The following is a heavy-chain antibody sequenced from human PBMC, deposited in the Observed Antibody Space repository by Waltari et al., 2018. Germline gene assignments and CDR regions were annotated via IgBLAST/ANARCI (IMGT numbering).Heavy chain of an antibody. CDR1: GGSISSSSYY. Sequence: QLQLQESGPGLVKPSETLSLTCTVSGGSISSSSYYWGWIRQPPGKGLEWIGYIYYSGSTNYNPSRKSRVTISVDTSKNQFSLKLSSVTAADTAVYYCARTGPLYYFDYWGQGTLVTVSS. CDR3: ARTGPLYYFDY. J-gene: IGHJ4*02. CDR2: IYYSGST. V-gene: IGHV4-61*05.